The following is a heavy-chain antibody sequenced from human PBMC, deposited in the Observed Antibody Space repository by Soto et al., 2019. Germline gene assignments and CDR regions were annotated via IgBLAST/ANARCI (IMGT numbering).Heavy chain of an antibody. V-gene: IGHV4-59*01. CDR2: IHYNENT. CDR3: AREGNLGRWLQPLDF. CDR1: GGSFSGYY. J-gene: IGHJ4*02. Sequence: SETLSLTCAVYGGSFSGYYWTWIRQPPGKGLEWIGNIHYNENTKYNPSLKSRVTMSVDTSKNQFSLRLISVTAADTAKYFCAREGNLGRWLQPLDFWGQGTLVTVSS. D-gene: IGHD5-12*01.